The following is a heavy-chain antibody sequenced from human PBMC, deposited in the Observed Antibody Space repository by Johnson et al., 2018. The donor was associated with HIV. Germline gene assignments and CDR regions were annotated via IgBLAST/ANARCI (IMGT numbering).Heavy chain of an antibody. CDR2: IYSGGST. V-gene: IGHV3-66*02. J-gene: IGHJ3*02. CDR1: GFTVSSDY. D-gene: IGHD1-26*01. Sequence: VQLVESGGGLVQPGGSLRLSCAASGFTVSSDYMTWVRQAPGKGLEWVSIIYSGGSTYYTRSVKGRFTISRDNSKNMLFLQINSLRVEDTAGYYCERGRVGAFDIWGQGTMVTVSS. CDR3: ERGRVGAFDI.